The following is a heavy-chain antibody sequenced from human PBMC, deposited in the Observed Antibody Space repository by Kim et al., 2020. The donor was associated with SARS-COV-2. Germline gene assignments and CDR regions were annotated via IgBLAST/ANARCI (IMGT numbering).Heavy chain of an antibody. V-gene: IGHV4-39*01. CDR1: GGSISSSNYY. D-gene: IGHD3-10*01. J-gene: IGHJ4*02. CDR2: IYYSGST. CDR3: ARHEMVRAVITGYAIDY. Sequence: SETLSLTCTVSGGSISSSNYYWGWIRQPPGKGLEWIGSIYYSGSTYYNPSLKSRVTISVDTSKNQFSLKLNSVTAADTAVYYCARHEMVRAVITGYAIDYWGQGTLVTVSS.